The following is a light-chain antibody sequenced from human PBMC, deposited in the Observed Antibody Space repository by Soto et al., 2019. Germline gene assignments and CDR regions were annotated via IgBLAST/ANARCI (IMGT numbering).Light chain of an antibody. CDR1: SSDVGGYNY. J-gene: IGLJ3*02. V-gene: IGLV2-11*01. CDR3: CSYAGSYTWV. CDR2: DVS. Sequence: QSALTQPRSVSGSPGQSVTISCTGTSSDVGGYNYVSWYQQHPGKAPKLMIYDVSKWPPGVPDRFSGSKSGNTASLTISGLQAEDEAAYFCCSYAGSYTWVFGGGTKLTVL.